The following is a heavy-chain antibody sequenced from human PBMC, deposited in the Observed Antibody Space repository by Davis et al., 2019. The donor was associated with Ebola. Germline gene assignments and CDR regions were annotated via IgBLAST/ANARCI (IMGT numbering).Heavy chain of an antibody. J-gene: IGHJ4*02. CDR3: AKDRLAVAGLIDY. Sequence: GESLKISCAASGFSVSSDYMSWVRQAPGKGLEWVSVIYSGGSTYYADSVKGRFTISRDNANNSLYLQMNSLTAEDTALYYCAKDRLAVAGLIDYWGQGTLVTVSS. CDR1: GFSVSSDY. V-gene: IGHV3-53*05. CDR2: IYSGGST. D-gene: IGHD6-19*01.